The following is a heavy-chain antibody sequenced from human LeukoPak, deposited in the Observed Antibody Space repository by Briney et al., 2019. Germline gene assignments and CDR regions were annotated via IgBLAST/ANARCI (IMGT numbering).Heavy chain of an antibody. J-gene: IGHJ4*02. D-gene: IGHD3-3*01. CDR2: IYPGDSDT. CDR3: ARHFGVLSTLDY. Sequence: GESLKISCKGSGYSFASHWIGGVRQIREKGLEWMGIIYPGDSDTRYSPSFQGPVTISADKSINTASLQWSSLKASDTAMYFCARHFGVLSTLDYWSQGTLVTVSS. V-gene: IGHV5-51*01. CDR1: GYSFASHW.